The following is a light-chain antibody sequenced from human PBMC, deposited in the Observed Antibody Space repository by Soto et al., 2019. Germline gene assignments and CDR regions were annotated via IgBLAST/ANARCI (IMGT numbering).Light chain of an antibody. CDR2: GVS. CDR1: QLFSSN. Sequence: ERVMMQSPATLSVSPGESVTLSCRASQLFSSNLAWYQHKPGQAPRLLIYGVSTRDTGIPARFRGSGSGTEFTLTISSLQSEDFGLYYCHQYNNFWTFGQGTKVDI. CDR3: HQYNNFWT. V-gene: IGKV3-15*01. J-gene: IGKJ1*01.